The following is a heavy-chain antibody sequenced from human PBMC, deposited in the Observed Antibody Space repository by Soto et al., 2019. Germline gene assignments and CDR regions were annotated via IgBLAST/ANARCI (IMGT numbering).Heavy chain of an antibody. Sequence: QVQLVESGGGVVQPGRSLRLSCAASGFTFSSYGMHWVRQAPGKGLEWVAVISYDGSNKYYADSVKGRFTISRDNSKNTLYLQMNSLRAEDTAVYYCAKDRGANWFDPWGKGTLVTVSS. CDR1: GFTFSSYG. CDR2: ISYDGSNK. V-gene: IGHV3-30*18. CDR3: AKDRGANWFDP. D-gene: IGHD3-10*01. J-gene: IGHJ5*02.